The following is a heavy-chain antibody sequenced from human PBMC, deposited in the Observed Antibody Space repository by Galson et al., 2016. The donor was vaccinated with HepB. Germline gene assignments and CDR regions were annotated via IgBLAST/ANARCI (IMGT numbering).Heavy chain of an antibody. J-gene: IGHJ6*02. Sequence: CAISGDSVSSNTAAWNWIRQSPSRGLEWLGRTYYRSTWYNDYAISVKSRITINPDTSKSQFSLQLNSVTPEDTAVYYCAGNSYSSGISGRARVDYGMDVWGQGTTVTVSS. CDR3: AGNSYSSGISGRARVDYGMDV. CDR2: TYYRSTWYN. CDR1: GDSVSSNTAA. V-gene: IGHV6-1*01. D-gene: IGHD3-10*01.